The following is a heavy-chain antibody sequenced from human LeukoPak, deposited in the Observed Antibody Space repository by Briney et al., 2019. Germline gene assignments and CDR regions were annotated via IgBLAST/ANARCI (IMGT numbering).Heavy chain of an antibody. D-gene: IGHD4/OR15-4a*01. J-gene: IGHJ4*02. CDR3: ARRAGAYSHPYDY. CDR1: GFTVSGNY. V-gene: IGHV3-53*01. Sequence: GGSLRLSCAVSGFTVSGNYMSWVRQAPGKGLKGVSLIYSGGTTYYADSVKGRFTISRDNSKNTLYLQMNSLRAEDTAVYYCARRAGAYSHPYDYWGQGTLVTVSS. CDR2: IYSGGTT.